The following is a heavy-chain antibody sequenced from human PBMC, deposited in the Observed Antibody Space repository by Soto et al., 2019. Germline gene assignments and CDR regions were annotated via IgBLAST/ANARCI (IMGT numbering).Heavy chain of an antibody. CDR3: ARYYGSGTYYYYYYMDV. Sequence: SSETLSLTCAVYGGSFSGYHWSWIRQPPGKGLERIGEINHSGSTNYNPSLKSRVTMTRNTSISTAYMELSSLRSEDTAVYYCARYYGSGTYYYYYYMDVWGKGTTVTVSS. J-gene: IGHJ6*03. CDR2: INHSGST. V-gene: IGHV4-34*10. CDR1: GGSFSGYH. D-gene: IGHD3-10*01.